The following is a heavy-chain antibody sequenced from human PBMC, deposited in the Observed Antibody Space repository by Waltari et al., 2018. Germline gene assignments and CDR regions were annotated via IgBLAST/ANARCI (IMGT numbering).Heavy chain of an antibody. V-gene: IGHV2-5*01. D-gene: IGHD6-6*01. CDR2: IYWNDDK. CDR1: GFSLSTSGVG. Sequence: QITLKESGPTLVKPTQTLTLTCTFSGFSLSTSGVGVGWIRQPPGKALEWLALIYWNDDKRYSPSLKSRLTITKDTSENQVVLTMTNMDPVDTATYYCAHWEYSSSSRWFDPWGQGTLVTVSS. CDR3: AHWEYSSSSRWFDP. J-gene: IGHJ5*02.